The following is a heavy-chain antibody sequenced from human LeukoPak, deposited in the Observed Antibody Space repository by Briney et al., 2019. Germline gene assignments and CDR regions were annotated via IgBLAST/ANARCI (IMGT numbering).Heavy chain of an antibody. CDR1: GFTFSSYW. J-gene: IGHJ5*02. D-gene: IGHD3-10*01. V-gene: IGHV3-7*01. CDR2: IKQDGSEK. Sequence: GGSLRLSCAASGFTFSSYWMSWVRQAPGKGLEWVANIKQDGSEKYHVDSVKGRFTISRDNAKNSLYLQMNSLRAEDTAVYYCARDRPRITMVRGVISESPRFDPWGQGTLVTVSS. CDR3: ARDRPRITMVRGVISESPRFDP.